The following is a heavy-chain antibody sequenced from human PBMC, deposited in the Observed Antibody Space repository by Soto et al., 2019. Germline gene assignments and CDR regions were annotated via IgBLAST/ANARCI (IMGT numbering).Heavy chain of an antibody. CDR3: ASETRNSRYLVD. J-gene: IGHJ4*02. CDR2: IYYSGST. D-gene: IGHD3-22*01. CDR1: GGSFSSGNYY. V-gene: IGHV4-31*03. Sequence: PSETLSLTCTVSGGSFSSGNYYWSWIRQHPGKGLEWIGYIYYSGSTYYNPSLKSRVTISLDTSKNQFSLNLSSVTAADTAVYCCASETRNSRYLVDWGQGTLVTVSS.